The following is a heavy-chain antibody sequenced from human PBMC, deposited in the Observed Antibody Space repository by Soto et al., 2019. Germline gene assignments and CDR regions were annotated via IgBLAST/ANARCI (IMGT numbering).Heavy chain of an antibody. CDR3: AREWVDIVLVPAAISHYYYYGMDV. D-gene: IGHD2-2*01. CDR2: ISYDGSNK. CDR1: GFTFSSYA. V-gene: IGHV3-30-3*01. J-gene: IGHJ6*02. Sequence: GGSLRLSCAASGFTFSSYAMHWVRQAPGKGLEWVAVISYDGSNKYYADSVKGRFTISRDNSKNTLYLQMNSLRAEDTAVYYCAREWVDIVLVPAAISHYYYYGMDVWGQGTTVTVSS.